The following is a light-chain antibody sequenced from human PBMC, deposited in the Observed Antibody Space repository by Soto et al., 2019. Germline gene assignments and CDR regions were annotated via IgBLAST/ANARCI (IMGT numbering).Light chain of an antibody. J-gene: IGLJ1*01. V-gene: IGLV2-23*01. CDR2: GGS. CDR3: CSYAGGRTYV. Sequence: QSALTQPASVSGSPGQSITISCIGTNSDVGGHTLVSWYQQHPGKAPRPLIYGGSERPSGVSGRFSGSKSGNTASLTISGLQAEDEADYYCCSYAGGRTYVFGTGTKVTVL. CDR1: NSDVGGHTL.